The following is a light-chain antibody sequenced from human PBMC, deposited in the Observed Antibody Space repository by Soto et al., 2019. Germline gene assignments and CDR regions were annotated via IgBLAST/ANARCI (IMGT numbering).Light chain of an antibody. J-gene: IGLJ3*02. Sequence: QSVLTQPPSVSGSPGQRITISCTGSSSNIGARYDVHWYQQLPGTAPKLLIFDDSIRPSGVPDRFSASTSGTSAFLAITGLQAEDEADYYGQSYDTSLRGSVFGGGTKLTVL. CDR3: QSYDTSLRGSV. CDR1: SSNIGARYD. CDR2: DDS. V-gene: IGLV1-40*01.